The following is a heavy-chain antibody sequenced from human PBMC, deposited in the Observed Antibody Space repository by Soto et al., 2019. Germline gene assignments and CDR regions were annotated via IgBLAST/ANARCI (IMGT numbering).Heavy chain of an antibody. Sequence: QVQLQESGPGLVKPSQTLSLTCTVSGGSISSGDYYWSWIRQPPGKGLEWIGYIYYSGSTYYNPSLKSRVTISEDTSKNQFSLKLSSVTAADTAVYYCARDRGYSYGPLDYYYYYGMDVWGQGTTVTVSS. V-gene: IGHV4-30-4*01. CDR2: IYYSGST. CDR1: GGSISSGDYY. D-gene: IGHD5-18*01. J-gene: IGHJ6*02. CDR3: ARDRGYSYGPLDYYYYYGMDV.